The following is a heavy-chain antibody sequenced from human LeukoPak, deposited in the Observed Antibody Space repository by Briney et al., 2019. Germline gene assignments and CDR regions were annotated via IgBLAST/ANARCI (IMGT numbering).Heavy chain of an antibody. CDR2: IYYSGST. Sequence: SETLSLTCTVSGGSVSSGGYYWSWIRQHPGTGLEWIGYIYYSGSTYYNPSLKSRVTISVDTSKNQFSLKLSSVTAADTAVYYCARYGSGSPYWGQGTLVTVSS. CDR3: ARYGSGSPY. V-gene: IGHV4-31*03. D-gene: IGHD3-10*01. J-gene: IGHJ4*02. CDR1: GGSVSSGGYY.